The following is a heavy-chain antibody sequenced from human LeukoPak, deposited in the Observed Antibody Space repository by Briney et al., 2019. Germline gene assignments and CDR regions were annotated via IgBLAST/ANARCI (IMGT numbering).Heavy chain of an antibody. D-gene: IGHD3-16*02. CDR3: ARSGMITFGGVIGNWFDP. CDR1: GYTFTSYG. CDR2: ISAYNGNT. V-gene: IGHV1-18*01. Sequence: ASVKVSCKASGYTFTSYGISWVRQAPGQGLEWMGWISAYNGNTNYAQKLQGRVTMTTDTSTSTAYMELRSLRSDDTAVYYCARSGMITFGGVIGNWFDPWGQGTLVTVSS. J-gene: IGHJ5*02.